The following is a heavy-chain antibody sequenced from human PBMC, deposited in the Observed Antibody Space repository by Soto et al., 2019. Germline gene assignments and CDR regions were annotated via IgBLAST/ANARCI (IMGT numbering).Heavy chain of an antibody. Sequence: QVQLVESGGGVVQPGRSLRLSCAASGFTFSSYGMHWVRQAPGKGLEWVAVLRYDGTNKYYAESVKGRFTISRDNSKNTLYIQMSGLRFDDTALYYCSRGIIAGAGRYYCGYWGQGTPVTVSS. CDR3: SRGIIAGAGRYYCGY. V-gene: IGHV3-33*01. D-gene: IGHD6-13*01. CDR2: LRYDGTNK. CDR1: GFTFSSYG. J-gene: IGHJ4*02.